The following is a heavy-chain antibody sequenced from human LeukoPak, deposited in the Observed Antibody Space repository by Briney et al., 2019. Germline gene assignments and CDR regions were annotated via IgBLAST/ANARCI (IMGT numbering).Heavy chain of an antibody. Sequence: GESLKISCKGSGYSFTSYWIGWVRQTPGKGLEWMGIIYPGDSDTRYSPSFQGQVTISADKSISTAYRQWSSLKASDTAMYYCARPPDATGYGYWGQGTLVTVSS. CDR3: ARPPDATGYGY. V-gene: IGHV5-51*01. CDR2: IYPGDSDT. D-gene: IGHD1-1*01. CDR1: GYSFTSYW. J-gene: IGHJ4*02.